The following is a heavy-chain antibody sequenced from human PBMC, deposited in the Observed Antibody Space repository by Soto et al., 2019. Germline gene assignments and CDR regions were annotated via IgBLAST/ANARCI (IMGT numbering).Heavy chain of an antibody. Sequence: QLQLQESGPGLVKPSETLSLTCTVSGGSISSSSYYWGWIRQPPGKGLEWIGSIYYSGSTYYNPSLKSRVTISVDTSKNQFSLKLSSVTAADTAVYYCARAEDIVATMDDAFDIWGQGTMVTVSS. V-gene: IGHV4-39*01. CDR3: ARAEDIVATMDDAFDI. CDR1: GGSISSSSYY. J-gene: IGHJ3*02. CDR2: IYYSGST. D-gene: IGHD5-12*01.